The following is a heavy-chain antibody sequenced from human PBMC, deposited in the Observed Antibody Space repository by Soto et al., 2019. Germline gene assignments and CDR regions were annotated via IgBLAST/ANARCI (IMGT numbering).Heavy chain of an antibody. J-gene: IGHJ5*02. Sequence: ASVKVSCKASGYTFTGYYMHWVRQAPGQGLEWMGWINPNSGGTNYAQKFQGRVTMTRDTSISTAYMELRRLRYDDTAVYYCARSELSAMIGAWGQGTLVTVSS. D-gene: IGHD3-22*01. CDR2: INPNSGGT. V-gene: IGHV1-2*02. CDR3: ARSELSAMIGA. CDR1: GYTFTGYY.